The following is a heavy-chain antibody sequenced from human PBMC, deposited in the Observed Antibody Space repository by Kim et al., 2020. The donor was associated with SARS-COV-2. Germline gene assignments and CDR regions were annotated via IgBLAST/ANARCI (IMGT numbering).Heavy chain of an antibody. CDR3: AKDSVLCSRTSCYNLYY. D-gene: IGHD2-2*02. J-gene: IGHJ6*01. CDR1: GFTFSSYG. CDR2: ISYDGSNK. V-gene: IGHV3-30*18. Sequence: GGSLRLSCAASGFTFSSYGMHWVRQAPGKGLEWVAVISYDGSNKYYPDSVKGRFTISRDNSKNTLYLQMNSLRAEDTAVYYCAKDSVLCSRTSCYNLYY.